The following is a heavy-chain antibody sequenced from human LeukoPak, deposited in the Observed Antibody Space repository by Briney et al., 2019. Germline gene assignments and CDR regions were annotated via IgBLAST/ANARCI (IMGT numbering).Heavy chain of an antibody. D-gene: IGHD3-22*01. CDR1: GGSISSYY. CDR3: AGVITTFDAFDI. J-gene: IGHJ3*02. CDR2: IYYSGST. V-gene: IGHV4-59*01. Sequence: ASETLSLTCTVSGGSISSYYWSWIRQPPGKGLEWIGYIYYSGSTNYNPSLKSRVTISVDTSKNQFSLKLSSVTAADTAVYYCAGVITTFDAFDIWGQGTMVTVSS.